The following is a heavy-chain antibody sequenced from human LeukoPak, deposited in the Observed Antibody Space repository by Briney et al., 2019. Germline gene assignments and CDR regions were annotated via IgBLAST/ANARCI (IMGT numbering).Heavy chain of an antibody. CDR1: GFTFSSYW. CDR3: XRGYSSGHFEY. D-gene: IGHD6-19*01. V-gene: IGHV3-7*01. Sequence: PGGSLRLSCAASGFTFSSYWMSWVRQAPGKGLEWVANIKQDGSEKYYVDSVKGRFTISRDNAKNSLYLQMNSLRAEDTAVYYXXRGYSSGHFEYWGQGTLVTVSS. J-gene: IGHJ4*02. CDR2: IKQDGSEK.